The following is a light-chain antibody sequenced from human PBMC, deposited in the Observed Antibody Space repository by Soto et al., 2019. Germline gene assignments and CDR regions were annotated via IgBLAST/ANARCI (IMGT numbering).Light chain of an antibody. CDR3: TSYTTSTTVV. V-gene: IGLV2-14*01. J-gene: IGLJ2*01. Sequence: QSALTQPASVSGSPGQSITISCTGTSSDIGGHNYVSWYQHHPGKAPKLMIYEVTNRPSGVSNRFSGSKSGNTASLTISGLHAEDEADYYCTSYTTSTTVVFGGRTKLTVL. CDR1: SSDIGGHNY. CDR2: EVT.